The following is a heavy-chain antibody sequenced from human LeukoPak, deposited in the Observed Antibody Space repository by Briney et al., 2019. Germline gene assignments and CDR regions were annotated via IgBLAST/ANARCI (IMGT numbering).Heavy chain of an antibody. D-gene: IGHD3-3*01. CDR1: GGSFSGYY. Sequence: SETLSLTYAVYGGSFSGYYWSWIRQPPGKGLEWSGEINHSGSTNYNPSLKSRVTISVDTSKNQFSLKLSSVTAADTAVYYCARGQYFWSGYYTRWFDPWGQGTLVTVSS. J-gene: IGHJ5*02. CDR2: INHSGST. CDR3: ARGQYFWSGYYTRWFDP. V-gene: IGHV4-34*01.